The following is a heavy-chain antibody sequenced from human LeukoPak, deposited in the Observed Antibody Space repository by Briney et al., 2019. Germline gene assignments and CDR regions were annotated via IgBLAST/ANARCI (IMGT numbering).Heavy chain of an antibody. CDR1: GVTFTSYA. CDR3: AKDPTTYGSRSYYDY. CDR2: ITGSGGST. Sequence: GGSLRLSCAPSGVTFTSYAMSWVRQAPGEGLEWVSAITGSGGSTYYADTVQGRFTISRDKTKNTLNRKINSPTAEATAVYSCAKDPTTYGSRSYYDYWGQGTLVTVSS. V-gene: IGHV3-23*01. J-gene: IGHJ4*02. D-gene: IGHD3-10*01.